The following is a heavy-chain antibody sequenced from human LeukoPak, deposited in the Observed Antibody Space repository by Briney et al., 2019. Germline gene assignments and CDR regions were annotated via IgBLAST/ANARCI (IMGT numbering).Heavy chain of an antibody. J-gene: IGHJ4*02. CDR2: SRNKDKSYTT. CDR3: AKVSDSTGYSYEY. V-gene: IGHV3-72*01. D-gene: IGHD3-22*01. Sequence: GGSLRLSCATSGFTLSEHYVDWVRQGPGKGLDGVGRSRNKDKSYTTEYAASATGRFTSSRDDSQNSVYLQMNSLRSEDTAVYSCAKVSDSTGYSYEYWGQGTLVTVS. CDR1: GFTLSEHY.